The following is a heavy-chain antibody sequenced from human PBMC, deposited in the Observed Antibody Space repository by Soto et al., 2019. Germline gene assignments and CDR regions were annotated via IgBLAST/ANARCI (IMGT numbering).Heavy chain of an antibody. V-gene: IGHV4-59*08. CDR1: GGSISSYY. D-gene: IGHD3-3*01. CDR2: IYYSGST. Sequence: SETLSLTCTVSGGSISSYYWSWIRQPPGKGLEWIGYIYYSGSTNYNPSLKSRVTISVDTSKNQFSLKLSSVTAADTAVYYCARLGYDFWSGYYNYNWFDPWGQGTLVTVSS. J-gene: IGHJ5*02. CDR3: ARLGYDFWSGYYNYNWFDP.